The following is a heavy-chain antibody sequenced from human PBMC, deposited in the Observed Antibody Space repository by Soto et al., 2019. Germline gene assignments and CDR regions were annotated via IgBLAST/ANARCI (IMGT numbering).Heavy chain of an antibody. V-gene: IGHV3-23*01. CDR1: GFTFSSYA. CDR2: ISGSGGST. CDR3: AKEGVATILAVGYFDY. D-gene: IGHD5-12*01. Sequence: EVQLLESGGGLVQPGGSLRLSCAASGFTFSSYAMSWFRQAPGKGLEWVSAISGSGGSTYYADSVKGRFTISSDNSKNTMDLQMNSLRAEDTAVYYCAKEGVATILAVGYFDYWGQGTLVTVSS. J-gene: IGHJ4*02.